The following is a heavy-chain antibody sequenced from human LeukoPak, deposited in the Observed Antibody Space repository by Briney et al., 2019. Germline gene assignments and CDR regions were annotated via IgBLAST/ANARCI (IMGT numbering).Heavy chain of an antibody. CDR3: ARSSTPGIAVAGTMDY. CDR2: ISSSSSYI. Sequence: GGSLRLSCAASGFTFSSYSMNWVRQAPGKGLEWVSSISSSSSYIYYADSVKGRFTISRDNAKNSLYLQMNSLRAEDTAVYYCARSSTPGIAVAGTMDYWGQGTLVTV. J-gene: IGHJ4*02. CDR1: GFTFSSYS. D-gene: IGHD6-19*01. V-gene: IGHV3-21*01.